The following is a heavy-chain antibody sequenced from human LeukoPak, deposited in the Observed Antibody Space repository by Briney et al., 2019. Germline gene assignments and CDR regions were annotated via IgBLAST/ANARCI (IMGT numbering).Heavy chain of an antibody. CDR3: ARDTAMVDYYYGMDV. J-gene: IGHJ6*02. Sequence: GASVKVSCKASGYTFTGYYMHWVRQAPGQGLEWMGWINPNSGGTNYAQKFQGRVTMTRDTSISTAYMELSRLRSDDTAVYYCARDTAMVDYYYGMDVWGQGTTVTVSS. CDR1: GYTFTGYY. D-gene: IGHD5-18*01. CDR2: INPNSGGT. V-gene: IGHV1-2*02.